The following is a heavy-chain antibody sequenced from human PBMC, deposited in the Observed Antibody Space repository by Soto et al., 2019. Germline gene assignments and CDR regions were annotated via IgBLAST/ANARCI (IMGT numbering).Heavy chain of an antibody. J-gene: IGHJ4*02. CDR1: GFTFSSYW. Sequence: GGPLRLSCAASGFTFSSYWMSWVRQAPGKGLEWVANIKQDGSEKYCVDSVKGRFTISRDNAKNSLYLQMNSLRAEDTAVYYCAREVEHYNIWSNYLAYWGLGTLVTVSS. CDR2: IKQDGSEK. D-gene: IGHD3-3*01. V-gene: IGHV3-7*01. CDR3: AREVEHYNIWSNYLAY.